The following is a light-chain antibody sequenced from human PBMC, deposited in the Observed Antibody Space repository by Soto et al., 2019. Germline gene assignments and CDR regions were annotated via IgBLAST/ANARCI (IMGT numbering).Light chain of an antibody. V-gene: IGLV2-14*01. Sequence: QSVLTQPASVSGSPGQSITISCTGTIRDIVSYDYVSWYQQHPGKAPKLMIYEVSNRPSGVSNRFSGSKSGNTASLTISGLQAEDEADYYCSSYAGSSNVFGTGTKVTVL. CDR3: SSYAGSSNV. J-gene: IGLJ1*01. CDR1: IRDIVSYDY. CDR2: EVS.